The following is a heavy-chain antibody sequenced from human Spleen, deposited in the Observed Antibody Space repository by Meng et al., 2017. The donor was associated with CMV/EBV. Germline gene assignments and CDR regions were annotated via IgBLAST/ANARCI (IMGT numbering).Heavy chain of an antibody. D-gene: IGHD3-3*01. J-gene: IGHJ6*02. V-gene: IGHV3-23*01. CDR2: ISGSGGST. Sequence: GGSLRLSCAASGFTFSSYAMSWVRQAPGKGLEWVSAISGSGGSTYYADSVKGRFTISRDNSKNTLYLQMNSLRAEDTAVYYCARALTIFGVVKDYYGMDVWGQGTTVTVSS. CDR3: ARALTIFGVVKDYYGMDV. CDR1: GFTFSSYA.